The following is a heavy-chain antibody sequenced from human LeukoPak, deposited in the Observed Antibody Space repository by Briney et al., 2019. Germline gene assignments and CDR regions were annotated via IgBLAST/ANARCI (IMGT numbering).Heavy chain of an antibody. CDR1: GGSISSTSYY. Sequence: SETLSLTCTVSGGSISSTSYYWGWVRQPPGKGLEWIGNIYYTGSAYYNPSLKSRVTVSVVTSKNQFSLKLSSVTAADTAVYYCARQTSYYYDSSGYFDYWGEGALVTVSS. V-gene: IGHV4-39*01. CDR3: ARQTSYYYDSSGYFDY. J-gene: IGHJ4*02. CDR2: IYYTGSA. D-gene: IGHD3-22*01.